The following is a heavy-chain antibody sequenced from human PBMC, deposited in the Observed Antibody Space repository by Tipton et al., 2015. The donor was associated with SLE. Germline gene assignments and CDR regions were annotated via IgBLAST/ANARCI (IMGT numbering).Heavy chain of an antibody. V-gene: IGHV4-4*09. CDR3: GRHDKTGDHAFDI. Sequence: TLSLTCSVSGGSISSYYWSWIRQPPGKGLEWIGYIYTSGSTNYNPSLKSRVTISVDTSTNQFSLKLNSVTAADTAVYYCGRHDKTGDHAFDIWGQGTMVTVSS. D-gene: IGHD7-27*01. CDR2: IYTSGST. CDR1: GGSISSYY. J-gene: IGHJ3*02.